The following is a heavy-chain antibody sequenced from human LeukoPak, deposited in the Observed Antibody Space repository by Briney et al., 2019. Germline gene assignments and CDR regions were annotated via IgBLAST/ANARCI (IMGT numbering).Heavy chain of an antibody. V-gene: IGHV1-69*01. CDR1: GGTFSSYA. D-gene: IGHD6-19*01. Sequence: GASVKVSCKASGGTFSSYAISWVRQAPGQGLEWMGGIIPIFGTANYAQKFQGRVTITADESTSTAYMELSSLRSEDTAVYYCARETQAVAGLDYYYGMDVWGQGTTVTVSS. J-gene: IGHJ6*02. CDR2: IIPIFGTA. CDR3: ARETQAVAGLDYYYGMDV.